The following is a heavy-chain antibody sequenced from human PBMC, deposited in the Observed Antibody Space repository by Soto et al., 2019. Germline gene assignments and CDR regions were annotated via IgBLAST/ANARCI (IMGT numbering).Heavy chain of an antibody. D-gene: IGHD1-26*01. Sequence: GESLKISCKGSGYSFSSFWIAWVRQMPGKGLEWMGVIYPGDSDTRYTTSFQRQVTISADKSITTAYLQWSSLKASDTAMYYCARPFSGNYYDAYDIWGQGTLVTVSS. CDR3: ARPFSGNYYDAYDI. CDR2: IYPGDSDT. CDR1: GYSFSSFW. V-gene: IGHV5-51*01. J-gene: IGHJ3*02.